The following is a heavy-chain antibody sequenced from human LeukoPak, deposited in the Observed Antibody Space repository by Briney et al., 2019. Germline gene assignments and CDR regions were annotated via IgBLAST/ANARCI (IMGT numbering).Heavy chain of an antibody. J-gene: IGHJ4*01. CDR2: IYYTGST. V-gene: IGHV4-59*08. D-gene: IGHD5-12*01. Sequence: SETLSLTCTVSGDSIRSYYWNWIRRPPGKGLEWIGYIYYTGSTSHNPSLKSRVTISLDTSKSQFSLRLTSVPAADTAVYYCASHGSSGHDPLTWGQGTLVTVSS. CDR1: GDSIRSYY. CDR3: ASHGSSGHDPLT.